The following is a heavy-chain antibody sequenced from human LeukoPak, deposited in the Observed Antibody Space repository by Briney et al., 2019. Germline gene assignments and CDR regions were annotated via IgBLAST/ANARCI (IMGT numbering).Heavy chain of an antibody. CDR1: GFTVSNNR. V-gene: IGHV3-15*01. J-gene: IGHJ4*02. CDR3: ATDVPTAIPQIDY. D-gene: IGHD2-2*02. CDR2: IKSKVNGGTT. Sequence: GGSLRLSCAASGFTVSNNRLSWVRQAPGKGLEWVARIKSKVNGGTTEYAASVRGRFIISRDDSKNTMFLQMDSLKNENTAVYYCATDVPTAIPQIDYWGQGTLVTVSS.